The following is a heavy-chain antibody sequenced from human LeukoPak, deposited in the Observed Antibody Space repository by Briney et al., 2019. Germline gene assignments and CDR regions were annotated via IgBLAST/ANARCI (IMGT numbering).Heavy chain of an antibody. CDR1: GDSFSSNSAA. CDR2: TFYRSKWYN. D-gene: IGHD5/OR15-5a*01. Sequence: SQTLSLTCAISGDSFSSNSAAWNWIRQSPSRGLEWLGRTFYRSKWYNDYAVSVKSRITINPDTSKNQFSLQLNSVTPEDTAVYYCARPQRYSMYALDYWGQGTLVTVSS. J-gene: IGHJ4*02. V-gene: IGHV6-1*01. CDR3: ARPQRYSMYALDY.